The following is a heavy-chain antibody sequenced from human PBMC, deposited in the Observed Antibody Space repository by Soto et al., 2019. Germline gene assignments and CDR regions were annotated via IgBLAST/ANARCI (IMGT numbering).Heavy chain of an antibody. CDR1: GFSLSTSGVG. J-gene: IGHJ6*02. D-gene: IGHD4-17*01. CDR2: IYWNDDK. CDR3: AHRRLRGYYYGRDV. V-gene: IGHV2-5*01. Sequence: QITLKESGPTLVKPTQTLTLTCTFSGFSLSTSGVGVGWIRQPPGKALEWLALIYWNDDKRYSPSLKSRLTITKATSKNQVVLTMTNMDPVETATYYWAHRRLRGYYYGRDVWGQGTTVTVSS.